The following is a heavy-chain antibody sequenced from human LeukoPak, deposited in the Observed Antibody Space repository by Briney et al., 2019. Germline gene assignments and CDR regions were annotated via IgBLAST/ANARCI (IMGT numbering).Heavy chain of an antibody. Sequence: GGSLRLSCAASGFIFTNYAMSWVRQAPGKGLEWVANIKQDRSEKYYVDSVKGRFTISRDNAKNSLYLQMNSLRAEDTALYYCARRLYGDLNWFDPWGQGTLVTVSS. CDR1: GFIFTNYA. V-gene: IGHV3-7*03. J-gene: IGHJ5*02. CDR3: ARRLYGDLNWFDP. CDR2: IKQDRSEK. D-gene: IGHD4-17*01.